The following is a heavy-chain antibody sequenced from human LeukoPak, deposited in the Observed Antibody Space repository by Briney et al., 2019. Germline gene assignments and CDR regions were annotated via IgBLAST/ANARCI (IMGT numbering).Heavy chain of an antibody. D-gene: IGHD4-17*01. V-gene: IGHV4-34*01. J-gene: IGHJ6*02. Sequence: KPSETLSLTCAVYGGSFGGYYWSWIRQPPGKGLEWIGEINHSGSTNYNPSLKSRVTISVDTSKNQFSLKLSSVTAADTAVYYCARGLRLGMDVWGQGTTVTVSS. CDR1: GGSFGGYY. CDR2: INHSGST. CDR3: ARGLRLGMDV.